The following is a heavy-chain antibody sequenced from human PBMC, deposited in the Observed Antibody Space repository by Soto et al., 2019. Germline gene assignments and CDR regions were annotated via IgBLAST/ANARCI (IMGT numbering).Heavy chain of an antibody. CDR3: ARVCEGYCSSTSCYWFDP. J-gene: IGHJ5*02. V-gene: IGHV1-8*01. CDR1: GYTFTSYD. D-gene: IGHD2-2*01. Sequence: ASVKVSCKASGYTFTSYDINWVRQATGQGLEWMGWMNPNSGNTGYAQKFQGRVTMTRNTSISTAYMELSSLRSEDTAVYYCARVCEGYCSSTSCYWFDPWGQGTLVTVSS. CDR2: MNPNSGNT.